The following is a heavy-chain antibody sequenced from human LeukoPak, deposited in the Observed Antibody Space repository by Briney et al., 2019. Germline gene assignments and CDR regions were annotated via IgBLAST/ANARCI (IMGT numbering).Heavy chain of an antibody. Sequence: PSETLSLTCSVSGDSISSYYWHWIRQPPGKGLEWIGYIYNSGSTNYNPSLKSRVTISVDTSKNQFSLRLSSVTAADTAVYYCARDHVAPGLLFDYWGQGTLVTVSS. D-gene: IGHD2-15*01. V-gene: IGHV4-59*01. CDR1: GDSISSYY. CDR3: ARDHVAPGLLFDY. CDR2: IYNSGST. J-gene: IGHJ4*02.